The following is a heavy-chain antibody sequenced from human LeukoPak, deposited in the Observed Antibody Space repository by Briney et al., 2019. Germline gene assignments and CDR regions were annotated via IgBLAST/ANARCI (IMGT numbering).Heavy chain of an antibody. Sequence: KPSETLSLTCAVYGGSFSGYYWSWIRQPPGKGLEWIGEINHSGSTNYNPSLNGRVSISRDTTKNLFSLRLRSVTAADTAVYFCARGRVSSSTWYSTYYYYFYMDVWGKGTTVTVSS. V-gene: IGHV4-34*01. CDR2: INHSGST. D-gene: IGHD1-1*01. CDR3: ARGRVSSSTWYSTYYYYFYMDV. CDR1: GGSFSGYY. J-gene: IGHJ6*03.